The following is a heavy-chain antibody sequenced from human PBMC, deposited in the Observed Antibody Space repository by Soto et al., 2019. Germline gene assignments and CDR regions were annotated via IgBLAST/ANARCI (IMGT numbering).Heavy chain of an antibody. CDR1: GFTFTRYG. V-gene: IGHV1-18*01. Sequence: ASVKVSCKASGFTFTRYGITWVRQAPGQGLEWMGWISAYNGHTEYAQKFQGRVTMTEDTSTDTAYMELSSLRSEDTAVYYCATLYSSGWYVYWGQGTLVTVSS. CDR3: ATLYSSGWYVY. J-gene: IGHJ4*02. D-gene: IGHD6-19*01. CDR2: ISAYNGHT.